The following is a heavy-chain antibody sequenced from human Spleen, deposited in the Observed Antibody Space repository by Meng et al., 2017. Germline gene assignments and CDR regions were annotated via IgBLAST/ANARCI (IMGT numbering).Heavy chain of an antibody. D-gene: IGHD4-17*01. J-gene: IGHJ6*02. CDR3: ARDNYGDYGYYYYYGMDV. CDR2: KI. Sequence: KIYYEDSVKGRFTISRDKSKNTLFLQMNSLRAEDTAVYYCARDNYGDYGYYYYYGMDVWGQGTTVTVSS. V-gene: IGHV3-33*01.